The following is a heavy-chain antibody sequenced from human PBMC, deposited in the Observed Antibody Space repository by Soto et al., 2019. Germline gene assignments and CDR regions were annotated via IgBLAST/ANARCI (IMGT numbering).Heavy chain of an antibody. J-gene: IGHJ6*02. CDR2: ISAYNGNT. CDR3: ARDRLIAGHSSSWYWGGTYPPSYYYYGMDV. CDR1: GYTFTSYG. D-gene: IGHD6-13*01. Sequence: ASVKVSCKASGYTFTSYGISWVRQAPGQGLEWMGWISAYNGNTNYAQKLQGRVTMTTDTSTSTAYMELRSLRSDDTAVYYCARDRLIAGHSSSWYWGGTYPPSYYYYGMDVWGQ. V-gene: IGHV1-18*04.